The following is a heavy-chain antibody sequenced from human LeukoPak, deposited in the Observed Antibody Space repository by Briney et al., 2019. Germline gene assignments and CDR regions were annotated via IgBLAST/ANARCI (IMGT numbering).Heavy chain of an antibody. Sequence: SETLSLTCTVSGGSISSSSYYWGWIRQPPGKGLEWIGSSQYSGSTYYNPSLKSRVTISVDTSKNKFSPKLSSVTAADTAVYYCARDRSFLDAFGYWGQGTLVTVSS. V-gene: IGHV4-39*07. CDR1: GGSISSSSYY. CDR3: ARDRSFLDAFGY. CDR2: SQYSGST. J-gene: IGHJ4*02. D-gene: IGHD3/OR15-3a*01.